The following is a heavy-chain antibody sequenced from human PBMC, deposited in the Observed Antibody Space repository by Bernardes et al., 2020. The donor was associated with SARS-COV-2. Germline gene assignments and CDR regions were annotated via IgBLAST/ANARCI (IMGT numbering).Heavy chain of an antibody. V-gene: IGHV3-21*01. CDR1: GFTFSDYT. D-gene: IGHD2-15*01. J-gene: IGHJ4*02. CDR3: EPGYCSGSRCWEEAAYFDS. CDR2: ISSSGGYI. Sequence: GGSLRLSCAASGFTFSDYTMNWVRQAPGKGLEWVSSISSSGGYIYYTDSVKGRFTISRDNAKSSLYLQMNSLRAEDTAIYYCEPGYCSGSRCWEEAAYFDSWGQGTQVIVSS.